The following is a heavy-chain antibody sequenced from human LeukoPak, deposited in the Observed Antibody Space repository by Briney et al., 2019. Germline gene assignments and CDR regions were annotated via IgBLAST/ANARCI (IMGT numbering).Heavy chain of an antibody. J-gene: IGHJ4*02. CDR2: ISGSGSGGRT. V-gene: IGHV3-23*01. D-gene: IGHD6-19*01. Sequence: GGSLRLSCAASGITFSSYAMTWVRQAPGKGLEWVSVISGSGSGGRTYYADSVKGRFTISRDNAKNSLYLQMNSLRAEDTAVYYCARLSQQWLVDSGQDYWGQGTLVTVSS. CDR3: ARLSQQWLVDSGQDY. CDR1: GITFSSYA.